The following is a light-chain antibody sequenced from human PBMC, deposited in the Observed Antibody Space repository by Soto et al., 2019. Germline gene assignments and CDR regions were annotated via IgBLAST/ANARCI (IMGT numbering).Light chain of an antibody. J-gene: IGKJ3*01. CDR1: QSVTGSY. V-gene: IGKV3-15*01. CDR2: DAS. Sequence: DIVLTQSPGTLSLSPGRRDTLSCRASQSVTGSYLAWYQQKPGQAPRLLIYDASTRATGIPARFSGSGSGTEFTLTINSLQSEDFAVYFCQQYDNLPLTFGPGTKVDIK. CDR3: QQYDNLPLT.